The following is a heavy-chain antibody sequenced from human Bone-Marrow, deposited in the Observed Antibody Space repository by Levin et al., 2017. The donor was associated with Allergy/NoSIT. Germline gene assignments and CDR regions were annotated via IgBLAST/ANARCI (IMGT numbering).Heavy chain of an antibody. CDR2: ISNTSHYS. D-gene: IGHD2-21*02. CDR3: ARDFEARCGGDCPAGY. V-gene: IGHV3-11*05. J-gene: IGHJ4*01. CDR1: GFTFSDYY. Sequence: GGSLRLSCAASGFTFSDYYLTWIRQAPGKGLEWISFISNTSHYSNYADSVKGRFTISRDNAKNSLYLQMNSLRAEDTAVYYCARDFEARCGGDCPAGYWGHGTLVTVSS.